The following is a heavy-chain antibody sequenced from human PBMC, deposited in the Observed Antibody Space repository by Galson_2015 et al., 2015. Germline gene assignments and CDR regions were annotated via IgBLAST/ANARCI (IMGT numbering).Heavy chain of an antibody. CDR2: IYYTGST. D-gene: IGHD1-26*01. CDR1: GGSTSNYY. V-gene: IGHV4-59*01. Sequence: ETLSLTCTVSGGSTSNYYWSWIRQSPGKGLEWIGNIYYTGSTSYNPSLKSRVTISVDTSKNQISLKLRSVTAADTATYYCARGPVGATSPFDYWGQGTLVTVSS. CDR3: ARGPVGATSPFDY. J-gene: IGHJ4*02.